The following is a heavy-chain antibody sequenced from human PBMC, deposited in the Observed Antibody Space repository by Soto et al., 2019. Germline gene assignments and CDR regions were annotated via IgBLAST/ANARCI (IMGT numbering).Heavy chain of an antibody. D-gene: IGHD2-2*01. J-gene: IGHJ6*03. V-gene: IGHV4-34*01. Sequence: SETLSLTCAVYGGSFSGYYWSCIRQPPGKGLEWIGEINHSGSTNYNPSLKSRVTISVDTSKNQFSLKLSSVTAADTAVYYCARFVVVPAAMFNYYYYMDVWGKGTTVTVSS. CDR3: ARFVVVPAAMFNYYYYMDV. CDR1: GGSFSGYY. CDR2: INHSGST.